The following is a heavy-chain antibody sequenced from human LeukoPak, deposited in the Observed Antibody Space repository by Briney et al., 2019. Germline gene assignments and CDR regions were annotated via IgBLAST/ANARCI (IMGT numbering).Heavy chain of an antibody. CDR3: AVAAAGNYYGMDV. J-gene: IGHJ6*02. CDR1: GFTFSSYS. V-gene: IGHV3-21*01. D-gene: IGHD6-13*01. CDR2: ISSSSSYI. Sequence: PGGSLRLSCAASGFTFSSYSMNWVRQAPGKGLEWVSSISSSSSYIYYADSVKGRFTISRDNAKNSLYLQMNSLRAEDTAVYYCAVAAAGNYYGMDVWGQGTTVTVSS.